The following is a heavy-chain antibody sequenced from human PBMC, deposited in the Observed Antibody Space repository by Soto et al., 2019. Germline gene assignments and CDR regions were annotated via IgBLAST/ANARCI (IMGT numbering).Heavy chain of an antibody. J-gene: IGHJ6*02. D-gene: IGHD3-9*01. CDR3: ARGGLRYFDWLPPYYYYGMDV. CDR1: GFAFSSYS. CDR2: ISSSSSYI. Sequence: GGSLRLSCAASGFAFSSYSMNWVRQAPGKGLEWVSSISSSSSYIYYADSVKGRFTISRDNAKNSLYLPMNSLRAEDTAVYYCARGGLRYFDWLPPYYYYGMDVWGQGTTVTVSS. V-gene: IGHV3-21*01.